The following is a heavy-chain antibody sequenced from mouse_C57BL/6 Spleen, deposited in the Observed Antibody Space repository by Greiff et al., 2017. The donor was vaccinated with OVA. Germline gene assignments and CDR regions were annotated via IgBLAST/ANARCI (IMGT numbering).Heavy chain of an antibody. CDR1: GYTFTSYW. Sequence: VQLQQSGAELVKPGASVKMSCKASGYTFTSYWITWVKQRPGQGLEWIGDIYPGSGSTNYNEKFKSKATLTVDTSSSTAYMQLSSLTSEDSAVYYCAREERATGLDYWGQGTTLTVSS. CDR3: AREERATGLDY. J-gene: IGHJ2*01. V-gene: IGHV1-55*01. CDR2: IYPGSGST. D-gene: IGHD4-1*02.